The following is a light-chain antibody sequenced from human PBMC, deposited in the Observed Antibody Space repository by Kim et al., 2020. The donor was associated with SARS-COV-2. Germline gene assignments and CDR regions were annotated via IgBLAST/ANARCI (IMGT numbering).Light chain of an antibody. CDR3: CSYAGSYTYV. CDR1: SNDVGGFTD. CDR2: DVS. J-gene: IGLJ1*01. V-gene: IGLV2-11*01. Sequence: GQSVTSSCTGTSNDVGGFTDASWYQQHPGKAPKLMIYDVSKRPSGVPDRFSGSKSGNTASLTISGLQAEDEADYYCCSYAGSYTYVFGTGTKVTVL.